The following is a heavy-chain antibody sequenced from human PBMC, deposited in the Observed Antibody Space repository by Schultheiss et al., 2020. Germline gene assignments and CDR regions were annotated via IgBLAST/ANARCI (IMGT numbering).Heavy chain of an antibody. CDR1: GYNFGSSW. V-gene: IGHV5-51*01. CDR2: IYPRDSDT. Sequence: GESLKISCKGSGYNFGSSWIGWVRQMPGKGLEWMGIIYPRDSDTRYSPPFQGQVTISADKSVNTAYLQWSSLKASDTAMYYCARHQYDILTGYPNVNLDYWGQGTLVTVSS. CDR3: ARHQYDILTGYPNVNLDY. J-gene: IGHJ4*02. D-gene: IGHD3-9*01.